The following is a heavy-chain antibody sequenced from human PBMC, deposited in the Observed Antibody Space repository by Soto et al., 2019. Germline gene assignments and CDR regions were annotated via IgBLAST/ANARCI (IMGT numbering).Heavy chain of an antibody. CDR3: ARVPDY. CDR1: GGSISSYY. D-gene: IGHD2-2*01. Sequence: SETLSLTCTVSGGSISSYYCSWIRQPPGKGLEWIGNIYYSGSTNYNPSPNSRVTVSLDTSKNQFSLKLNSLTAADTAVYYCARVPDYWGQGILVTVSS. V-gene: IGHV4-59*08. J-gene: IGHJ4*02. CDR2: IYYSGST.